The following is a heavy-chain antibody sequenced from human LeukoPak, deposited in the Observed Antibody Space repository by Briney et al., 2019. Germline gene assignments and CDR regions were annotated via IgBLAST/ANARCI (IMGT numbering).Heavy chain of an antibody. CDR2: ITGSSGYT. D-gene: IGHD6-19*01. CDR1: GFTFSSYA. J-gene: IGHJ4*02. Sequence: PGRSLRLSCAASGFTFSSYAMSWVRQAPGKGLEWVSAITGSSGYTYYADSVKGRFTISRDNSKNTLYLQMNSLRVEDTAVYYCAKRLSGWYWIDYWGQGTLVTVSS. V-gene: IGHV3-23*01. CDR3: AKRLSGWYWIDY.